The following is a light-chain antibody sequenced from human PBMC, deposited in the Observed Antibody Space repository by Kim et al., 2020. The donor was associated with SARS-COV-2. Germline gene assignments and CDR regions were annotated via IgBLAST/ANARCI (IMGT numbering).Light chain of an antibody. J-gene: IGLJ3*02. CDR3: QSADTSGTWV. V-gene: IGLV3-25*03. CDR2: KDS. CDR1: VLPKQY. Sequence: PGQTARITCCGDVLPKQYAYWYQQKPGQAPVLVIYKDSERPSGIPERLSGSSSGTTVTLTISGVQAEDEADYYCQSADTSGTWVFGGGTQLTVL.